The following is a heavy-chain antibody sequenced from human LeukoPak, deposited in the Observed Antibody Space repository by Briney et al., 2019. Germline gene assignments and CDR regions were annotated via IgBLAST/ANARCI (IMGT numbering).Heavy chain of an antibody. CDR1: GGSISSGGYS. CDR2: IYPSGST. D-gene: IGHD7-27*01. CDR3: ARFSPRAMGNYLDF. J-gene: IGHJ4*02. Sequence: SETLSLTCTVSGGSISSGGYSWSWIRQPPGKGLEWIGYIYPSGSTYYNPSLKSRVILSLDKSANQFSLNLSSVTAADTAVYYCARFSPRAMGNYLDFWGQGTLVTVSS. V-gene: IGHV4-30-2*01.